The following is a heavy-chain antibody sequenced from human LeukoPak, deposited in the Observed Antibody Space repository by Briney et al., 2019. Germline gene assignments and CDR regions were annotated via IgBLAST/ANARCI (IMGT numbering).Heavy chain of an antibody. CDR3: AREDTVTTSPFFDY. CDR2: ISSSSSYI. CDR1: GFTFSSYS. D-gene: IGHD4-17*01. J-gene: IGHJ4*02. V-gene: IGHV3-21*01. Sequence: GGSLRLSCAASGFTFSSYSMNWVRQAPGKGLEWVSSISSSSSYIYYADSEKGRFTISRDNAKNSLYLQMNSLRAEDTAVYYCAREDTVTTSPFFDYWGQGTLVTVSS.